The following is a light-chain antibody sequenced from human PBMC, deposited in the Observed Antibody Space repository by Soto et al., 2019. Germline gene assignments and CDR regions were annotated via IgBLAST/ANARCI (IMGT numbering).Light chain of an antibody. Sequence: QSALTQPASVSGSPGQSITISCTGTSSDVGGYNYVSWYQQHPGKAPKLLIYEVNNRPSGVSNRFSGSKSGKTASLTISGLQAEDEADYYCNSYTSSTTYVFGTGTKV. V-gene: IGLV2-14*01. CDR1: SSDVGGYNY. J-gene: IGLJ1*01. CDR3: NSYTSSTTYV. CDR2: EVN.